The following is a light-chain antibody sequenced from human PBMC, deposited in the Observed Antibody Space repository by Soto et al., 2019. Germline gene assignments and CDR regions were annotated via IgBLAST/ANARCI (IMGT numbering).Light chain of an antibody. CDR3: QSYDSSLSGWGV. V-gene: IGLV1-40*01. CDR1: SSNIGAGYD. Sequence: QSVLTQPPSVSGAPGQRVTISCTRSSSNIGAGYDVHWYQQLPGTAPKLLIHGNSNRPSGVPDRFSGSKSGTSASLAITGLQAEDEADYYCQSYDSSLSGWGVFGGGTKLTVL. J-gene: IGLJ2*01. CDR2: GNS.